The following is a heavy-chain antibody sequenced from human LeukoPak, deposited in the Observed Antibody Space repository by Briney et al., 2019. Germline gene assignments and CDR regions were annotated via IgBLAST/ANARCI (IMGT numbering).Heavy chain of an antibody. CDR2: ISGSGGST. V-gene: IGHV3-23*01. CDR3: ARRAGAYSHPYDY. CDR1: GFTFSSYG. J-gene: IGHJ4*02. D-gene: IGHD4/OR15-4a*01. Sequence: GGSLRLSCAASGFTFSSYGMSWVRQAPGKGLEWVSAISGSGGSTYYADSVKGRFTISRHNSKNTLYLQMNSLRAEDTAVYYCARRAGAYSHPYDYWGQGTLVTISS.